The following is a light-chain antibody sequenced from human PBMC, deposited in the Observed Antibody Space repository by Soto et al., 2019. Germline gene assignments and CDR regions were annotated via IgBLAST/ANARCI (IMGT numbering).Light chain of an antibody. CDR2: GVS. J-gene: IGKJ1*01. V-gene: IGKV3-15*01. CDR1: QSVSSN. Sequence: EIVMTQSPATLSVSPGERATLSCRASQSVSSNLAWSQQKPGQAPRLLIYGVSTRATGIPARFSGSGSGTEFTLTISSLQSEDFAVYYCQQYNNWPQTFGQGNKVEIK. CDR3: QQYNNWPQT.